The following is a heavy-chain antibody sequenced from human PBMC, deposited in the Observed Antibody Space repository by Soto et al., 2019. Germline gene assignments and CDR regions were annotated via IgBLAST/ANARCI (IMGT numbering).Heavy chain of an antibody. CDR1: GYTFTKYD. CDR2: MNPNSGNT. Sequence: ASVKVSCKASGYTFTKYDINWVRQAPGQGLEWMGWMNPNSGNTGYAQKFQGRVTMTRSTSINTAYMELSSLRSDDTAVYYCARADDCSSSSCYHYYYYMDVWGIGTTVTVS. CDR3: ARADDCSSSSCYHYYYYMDV. J-gene: IGHJ6*03. V-gene: IGHV1-8*01. D-gene: IGHD2-2*01.